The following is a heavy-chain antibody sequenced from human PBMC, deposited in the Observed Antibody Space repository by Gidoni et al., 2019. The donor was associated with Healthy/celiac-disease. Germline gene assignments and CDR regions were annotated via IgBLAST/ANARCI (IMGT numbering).Heavy chain of an antibody. CDR1: GYTFTSYA. V-gene: IGHV1-3*01. CDR2: INAGNGNT. J-gene: IGHJ4*02. Sequence: QVQLVQSGAEVKKPGASVKVSCKASGYTFTSYAMHWVRQAPGQRLEWMGWINAGNGNTKYSQKFQGRVTITRDTSASTAYMELSSLRSEDTAVYYCAREKTGTTFLLFDYWGQGTLVTVSS. D-gene: IGHD1-7*01. CDR3: AREKTGTTFLLFDY.